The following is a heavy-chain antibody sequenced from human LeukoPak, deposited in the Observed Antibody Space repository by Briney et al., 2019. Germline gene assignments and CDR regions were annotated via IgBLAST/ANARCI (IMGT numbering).Heavy chain of an antibody. CDR1: GASFNSDDQY. J-gene: IGHJ4*02. CDR2: IHPSGML. V-gene: IGHV4-31*03. Sequence: ASQTLSLTCTVSGASFNSDDQYWNWIRQSPGKGLEWIGSIHPSGMLYNNPSLESRVTMSRDTSKNQFSLNLNSVTAADTAVYFCSRGLDSRKLGSWGQGILVTVSS. D-gene: IGHD3-22*01. CDR3: SRGLDSRKLGS.